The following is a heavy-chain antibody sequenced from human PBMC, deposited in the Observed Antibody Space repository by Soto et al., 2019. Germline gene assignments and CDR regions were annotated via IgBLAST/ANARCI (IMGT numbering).Heavy chain of an antibody. CDR2: IYSGGRN. J-gene: IGHJ5*02. Sequence: SETLSLTCTVSGGSISSFYWSWIRQPAGKGLEWIGRIYSGGRNNYNPSLKSRVTMSVDTSKNQFSLRLSSVTAADTAMYYCVRDGTKNLRDWFDPWGQGILVTVSS. CDR3: VRDGTKNLRDWFDP. D-gene: IGHD1-1*01. V-gene: IGHV4-4*07. CDR1: GGSISSFY.